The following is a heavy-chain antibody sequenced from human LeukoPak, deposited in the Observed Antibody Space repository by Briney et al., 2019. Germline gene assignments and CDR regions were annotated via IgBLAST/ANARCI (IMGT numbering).Heavy chain of an antibody. D-gene: IGHD3-22*01. Sequence: SETLSLTCTVSGGSISSYYWSWIRRPPGKGLEWIGYIYYSGSTKYNPSLKSRVTISVDTSKNQFSLKLSSVTAADTAVYYCARHYYNSGGLIDFDYWGQGTLVTVSS. CDR2: IYYSGST. J-gene: IGHJ4*02. CDR3: ARHYYNSGGLIDFDY. CDR1: GGSISSYY. V-gene: IGHV4-59*08.